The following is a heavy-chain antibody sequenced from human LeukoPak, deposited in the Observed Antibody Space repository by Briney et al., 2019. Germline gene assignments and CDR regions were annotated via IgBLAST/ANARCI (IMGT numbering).Heavy chain of an antibody. CDR1: GFTFSSYG. CDR2: IRYDGSNK. J-gene: IGHJ4*02. D-gene: IGHD5-18*01. CDR3: AKSGGYNFGPHDY. Sequence: SGGSLRLSCSASGFTFSSYGIYWVRQAPGKGLEWVAFIRYDGSNKYYADSVKGRFTISRDNSRNTLYLQMNSLRVEDTAVYYCAKSGGYNFGPHDYCGQGTLVTVSS. V-gene: IGHV3-30*02.